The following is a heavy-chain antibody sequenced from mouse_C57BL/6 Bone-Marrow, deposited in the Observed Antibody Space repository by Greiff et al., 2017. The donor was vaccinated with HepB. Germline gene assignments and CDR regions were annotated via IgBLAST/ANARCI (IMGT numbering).Heavy chain of an antibody. CDR1: GYAFSSSW. D-gene: IGHD2-4*01. Sequence: QVQLQQSGPELVKPGASVKISCKASGYAFSSSWMNWVKQRPGKGLEWIGRIYPGDGDTNYNGKFKGKATLTADKSSSTAYMQLSSLTSEDSAVYFCARCDYDFAYWGQGTLVTVSA. V-gene: IGHV1-82*01. CDR3: ARCDYDFAY. CDR2: IYPGDGDT. J-gene: IGHJ3*01.